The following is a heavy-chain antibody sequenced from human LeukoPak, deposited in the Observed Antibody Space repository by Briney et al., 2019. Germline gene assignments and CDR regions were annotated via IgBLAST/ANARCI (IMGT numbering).Heavy chain of an antibody. CDR1: GGTLSSYA. Sequence: GSSGKLCCKAAGGTLSSYAIVWVRQAPGQGLEWMGGIIPSFGTTHYPQKFKGRVTITADKPTSTAYMELSSLRSADTAVYYCAREPDLVRVYYFDYWGQGTLVTVSS. J-gene: IGHJ4*02. CDR2: IIPSFGTT. V-gene: IGHV1-69*06. D-gene: IGHD5/OR15-5a*01. CDR3: AREPDLVRVYYFDY.